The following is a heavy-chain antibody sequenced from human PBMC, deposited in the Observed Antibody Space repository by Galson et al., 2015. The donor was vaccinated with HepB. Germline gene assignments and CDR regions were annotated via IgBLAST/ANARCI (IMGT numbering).Heavy chain of an antibody. D-gene: IGHD6-13*01. CDR3: ARAPSIAAAGTNYYYYYMDV. V-gene: IGHV1-69*13. CDR2: IIPIFGTA. J-gene: IGHJ6*03. Sequence: SVKVSCKASGGTFSSYAISWVRQAPGQGLEWMGGIIPIFGTANYAQKFQGRVTITADESTSTAYMELSSLRSEDTAVYYCARAPSIAAAGTNYYYYYMDVWGKGTTVTVSS. CDR1: GGTFSSYA.